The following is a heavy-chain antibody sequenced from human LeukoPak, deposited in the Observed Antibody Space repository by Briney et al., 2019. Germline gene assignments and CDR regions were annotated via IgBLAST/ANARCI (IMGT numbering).Heavy chain of an antibody. CDR2: INPNNSDA. CDR1: GFIFTAYY. Sequence: ASVKVSCKASGFIFTAYYIHWVRQAPGQGLEWMGWINPNNSDAKYAQKFQGRVTMTRDTSVSTAYMQLSRLTSDDTAVYYCEKDDYWGQGTLVTVSS. V-gene: IGHV1-2*02. CDR3: EKDDY. J-gene: IGHJ4*02.